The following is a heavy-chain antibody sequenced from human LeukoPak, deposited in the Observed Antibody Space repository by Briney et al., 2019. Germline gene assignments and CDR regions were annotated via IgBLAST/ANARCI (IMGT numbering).Heavy chain of an antibody. CDR3: TTVTYYYDSSGYYATTDFDY. V-gene: IGHV3-15*01. CDR1: GFTFSSYG. Sequence: YPGRSLRLSCAASGFTFSSYGMHWVRQAPGKGLEWVGRIKSKTDGETTDYAAPVKGRFTISRDDTKNTLYLQMNSLKTEDTAVYYCTTVTYYYDSSGYYATTDFDYWGQGTLVTVSS. D-gene: IGHD3-22*01. J-gene: IGHJ4*02. CDR2: IKSKTDGETT.